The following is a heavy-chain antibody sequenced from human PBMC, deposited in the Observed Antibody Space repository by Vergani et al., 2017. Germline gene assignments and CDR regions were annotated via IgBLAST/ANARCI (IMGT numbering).Heavy chain of an antibody. J-gene: IGHJ6*03. CDR3: TTGPRYCSSTSCYAYYYYYMDV. CDR1: GFTFSNAW. Sequence: EVQLVESGGGLVQPGRSLRLSCAASGFTFSNAWMSWVRQAPGKGLEWVGRIKSKTDGGTTDYAAPVKGRITISRDDSKNTLYLQMNSLKTEDTAVYYCTTGPRYCSSTSCYAYYYYYMDVWGKGTTVTVSS. V-gene: IGHV3-15*01. CDR2: IKSKTDGGTT. D-gene: IGHD2-2*01.